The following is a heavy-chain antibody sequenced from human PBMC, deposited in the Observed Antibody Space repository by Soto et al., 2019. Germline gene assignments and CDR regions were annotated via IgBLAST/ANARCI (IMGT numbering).Heavy chain of an antibody. V-gene: IGHV4-59*01. J-gene: IGHJ6*03. CDR3: ARVEYYDILTGFAPVHYMDV. CDR2: IYYSGST. Sequence: SETLSLTCTVSGGSISSYYWSWIRQPPGKGLEWIGYIYYSGSTNYNPSLKSRVTISVDTSKNQFSLKLSSVTAADTAVYYCARVEYYDILTGFAPVHYMDVWGKGTTVTVSS. CDR1: GGSISSYY. D-gene: IGHD3-9*01.